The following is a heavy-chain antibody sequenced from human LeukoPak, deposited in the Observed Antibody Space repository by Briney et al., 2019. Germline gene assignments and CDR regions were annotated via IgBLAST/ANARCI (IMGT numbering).Heavy chain of an antibody. Sequence: GGPLRLSCAASGFTFSSYAMSWVRQAPGKGLEWVSAISGSAGSTYYADSVKGRFTISRDNSKNTLYLRMNSLRAEDTAVYYCAKFGAALPQKRLGTNTFDYWGQGTLVTVSS. V-gene: IGHV3-23*01. D-gene: IGHD6-6*01. CDR3: AKFGAALPQKRLGTNTFDY. J-gene: IGHJ4*02. CDR2: ISGSAGST. CDR1: GFTFSSYA.